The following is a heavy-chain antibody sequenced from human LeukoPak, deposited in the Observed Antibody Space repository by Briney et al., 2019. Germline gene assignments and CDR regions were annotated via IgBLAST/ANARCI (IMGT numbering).Heavy chain of an antibody. CDR3: ARVVTAILGVYYYYMDV. J-gene: IGHJ6*03. V-gene: IGHV1-18*01. CDR2: IAETA. CDR1: GYTFTSYG. Sequence: PEASVKVSCKASGYTFTSYGISWVRQAPGQGLEWLGWIAETANYAQKFQGRLTMTTDTSTSTAYMELRSLRSDDTAVYYCARVVTAILGVYYYYMDVWGKGTTVTVSS. D-gene: IGHD2-21*02.